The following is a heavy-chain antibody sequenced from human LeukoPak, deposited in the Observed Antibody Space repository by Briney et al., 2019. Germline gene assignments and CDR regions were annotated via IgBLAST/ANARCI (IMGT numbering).Heavy chain of an antibody. D-gene: IGHD2-2*01. J-gene: IGHJ5*02. CDR3: AREGGDIVVVPAAVITMIRGVTFDP. CDR2: INHSGST. CDR1: GGSFSGYY. V-gene: IGHV4-34*01. Sequence: PSETLSLTCAVYGGSFSGYYWSWIRQPPGEGLEWIGEINHSGSTNYNPSLKSRVTISVDTSKNQFSLKLSSVTAADTAVYYCAREGGDIVVVPAAVITMIRGVTFDPWGQGTLVTVSS.